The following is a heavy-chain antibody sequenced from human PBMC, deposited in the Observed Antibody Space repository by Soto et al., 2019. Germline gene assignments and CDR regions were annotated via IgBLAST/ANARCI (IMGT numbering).Heavy chain of an antibody. J-gene: IGHJ4*02. V-gene: IGHV3-30-3*01. CDR1: GFTFSSYA. CDR3: ARDLGLWTGIFDY. D-gene: IGHD3-16*01. Sequence: QVQLVESGGGVVQPGRSLRLSCAASGFTFSSYAMHWVRQAPGKGLEWVAVISYDGSNKYYADSVKGRFTISRDNSKNTLYLQMNSLRAEDTAVYYCARDLGLWTGIFDYWGQGTLVTVSS. CDR2: ISYDGSNK.